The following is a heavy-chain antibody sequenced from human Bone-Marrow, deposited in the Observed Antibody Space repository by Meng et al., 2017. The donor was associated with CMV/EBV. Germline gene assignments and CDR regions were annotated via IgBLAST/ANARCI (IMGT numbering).Heavy chain of an antibody. CDR3: AKDSGSAAIHGWYFDL. V-gene: IGHV3-30*02. D-gene: IGHD2-2*02. Sequence: GESLKISCAASGFTFSNYGMHWVRQAPGKGLEWVSFIRYDGSYKYYAGSVKGRFTISRDNSKNTLYLRMNSLRAEDTAVYYCAKDSGSAAIHGWYFDLWGRGTPVTVSS. CDR1: GFTFSNYG. CDR2: IRYDGSYK. J-gene: IGHJ2*01.